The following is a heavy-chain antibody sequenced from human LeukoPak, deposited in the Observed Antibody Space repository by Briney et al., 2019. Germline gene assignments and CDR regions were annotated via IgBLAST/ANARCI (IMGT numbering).Heavy chain of an antibody. J-gene: IGHJ6*03. CDR1: GYTFTGYY. CDR3: ARSAGHCSNGICFTDYYMDV. CDR2: INCNSGDA. V-gene: IGHV1-2*02. D-gene: IGHD2-8*01. Sequence: ASVKVSCKASGYTFTGYYMHWVRQAPGQGLEWVGRINCNSGDANSAQKFQGRVTMTRDTSVSTAYMDLSSVTSDDTAVYFCARSAGHCSNGICFTDYYMDVWGRGATVTVSS.